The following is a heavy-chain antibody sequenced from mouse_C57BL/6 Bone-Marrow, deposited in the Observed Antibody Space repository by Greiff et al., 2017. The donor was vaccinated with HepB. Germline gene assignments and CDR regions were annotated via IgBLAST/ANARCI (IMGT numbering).Heavy chain of an antibody. J-gene: IGHJ3*01. CDR1: GYTFTSYW. Sequence: QVQLQQPGAELVKPGASVKMSCKASGYTFTSYWITWVKQRPGQGLEWIGDIYPGSGSTNYNEKFKSKATLTVDTPYSTAYMQRSSLTSEDSAVDFCARSRDSSGYVGFAYWGQGTLVTVSA. D-gene: IGHD3-2*02. V-gene: IGHV1-55*01. CDR3: ARSRDSSGYVGFAY. CDR2: IYPGSGST.